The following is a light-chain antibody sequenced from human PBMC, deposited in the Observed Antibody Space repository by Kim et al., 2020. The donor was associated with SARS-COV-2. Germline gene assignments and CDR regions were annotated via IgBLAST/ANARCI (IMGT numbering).Light chain of an antibody. J-gene: IGLJ3*02. CDR3: QAWDSSTGV. V-gene: IGLV3-1*01. CDR1: KLGDKY. CDR2: EDR. Sequence: SVSPGQKASITCSGEKLGDKYVCWYQQKPGQSPVVVIYEDRKRPSGIPERFSGSNSGNTATLTISGTQPMDEADYYCQAWDSSTGVFGGGTQLTVL.